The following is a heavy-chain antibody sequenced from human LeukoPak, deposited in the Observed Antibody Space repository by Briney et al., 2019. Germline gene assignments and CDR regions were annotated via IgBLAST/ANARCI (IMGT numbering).Heavy chain of an antibody. CDR3: ASTYGSGSHSLAN. CDR1: GYSFSTYW. Sequence: GESLKISCKGSGYSFSTYWIGWVRQMPGKGLEWMGIIYPGDSDTGYSASFQGQVTMSADKSSSTAYLQWSSPKASDTAMYYCASTYGSGSHSLANWGQGTLVTVSS. V-gene: IGHV5-51*01. J-gene: IGHJ4*02. D-gene: IGHD3-10*01. CDR2: IYPGDSDT.